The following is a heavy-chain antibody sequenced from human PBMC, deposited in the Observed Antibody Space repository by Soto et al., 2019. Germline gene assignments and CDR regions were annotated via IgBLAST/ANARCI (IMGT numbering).Heavy chain of an antibody. CDR2: IYYSGST. CDR1: GGSISSSSYY. J-gene: IGHJ4*02. CDR3: APIYGSGSYYSAY. D-gene: IGHD3-10*01. V-gene: IGHV4-39*01. Sequence: PSETLSLTCTVSGGSISSSSYYWGWIRQPPGKGLEWIGSIYYSGSTYYNPSLKSRVTISVDTSKNQFSLKLSSVTAADTAVYYCAPIYGSGSYYSAYWGQGTLVTVSS.